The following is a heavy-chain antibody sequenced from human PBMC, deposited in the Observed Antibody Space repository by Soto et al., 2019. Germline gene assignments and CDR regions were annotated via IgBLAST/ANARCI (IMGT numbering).Heavy chain of an antibody. CDR3: ARAPHDILTGYPHGMDA. V-gene: IGHV4-59*01. CDR2: IYYSGST. D-gene: IGHD3-9*01. J-gene: IGHJ6*02. CDR1: GGSIVGYD. Sequence: XTLCVPRSVAGGSIVGYDGRWILKPPGKGLEWIGYIYYSGSTTYNPSLKSRVTISVDTSKNQFSLKLSSVKAADTAVYYCARAPHDILTGYPHGMDAWGPGTTVTVSS.